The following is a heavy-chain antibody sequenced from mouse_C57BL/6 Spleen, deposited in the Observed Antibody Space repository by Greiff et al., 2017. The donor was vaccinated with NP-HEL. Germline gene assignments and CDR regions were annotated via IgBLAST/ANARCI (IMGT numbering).Heavy chain of an antibody. CDR3: AREDITTVVAPYWYFDV. CDR2: ISYDGSN. Sequence: EVKLMESGPGLVKPSQSLSLTCSVTGYSITSGYYWNWIRQFPGNKLEWMGYISYDGSNNYNPSLKNRISITRDTSKNQFFLKLNSVTTEETAKYYCAREDITTVVAPYWYFDVWGTGPTVTVSS. CDR1: GYSITSGYY. D-gene: IGHD1-1*01. J-gene: IGHJ1*03. V-gene: IGHV3-6*01.